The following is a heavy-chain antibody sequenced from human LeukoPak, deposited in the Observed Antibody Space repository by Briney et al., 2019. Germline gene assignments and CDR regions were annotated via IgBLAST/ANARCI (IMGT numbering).Heavy chain of an antibody. CDR3: ARDRSEDRFDY. CDR2: ISSSGSTI. D-gene: IGHD1-26*01. V-gene: IGHV3-48*03. Sequence: GGSLRLSCAASGFTFSDHGMQWVRQAPGKGLEWVSFISSSGSTISYADSVKGRFTISRDNAKDSLYLQMNSLRGEDTALYYCARDRSEDRFDYWGQGTLVTVSS. CDR1: GFTFSDHG. J-gene: IGHJ4*02.